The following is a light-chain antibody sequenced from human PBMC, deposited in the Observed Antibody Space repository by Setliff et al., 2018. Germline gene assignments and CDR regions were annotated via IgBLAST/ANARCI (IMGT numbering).Light chain of an antibody. V-gene: IGLV2-23*02. CDR1: SSDIGNYDL. J-gene: IGLJ1*01. CDR3: CSYAGNSLYV. Sequence: QSALAQPASVSGSPGQSITISRTGTSSDIGNYDLVSWYQHSPGEAPKLLIYEVSERPSGVSNRFSGSKSGNTASLTISGLQAEDGADYSCCSYAGNSLYVFGTGTKVTVL. CDR2: EVS.